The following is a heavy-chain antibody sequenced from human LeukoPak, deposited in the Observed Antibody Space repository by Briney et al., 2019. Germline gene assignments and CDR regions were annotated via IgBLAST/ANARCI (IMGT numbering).Heavy chain of an antibody. CDR2: IYYSGNS. CDR1: GGSISSSSYY. Sequence: PSETLSLTCTVSGGSISSSSYYWGWIRQPPGKGLEWIGSIYYSGNSYYNPSLKSRVTISVHTSKNQFSLKPSSVTAADTAVYYCARHVDTATDYFDYWGQGTLVTVSS. V-gene: IGHV4-39*01. J-gene: IGHJ4*02. CDR3: ARHVDTATDYFDY. D-gene: IGHD5-18*01.